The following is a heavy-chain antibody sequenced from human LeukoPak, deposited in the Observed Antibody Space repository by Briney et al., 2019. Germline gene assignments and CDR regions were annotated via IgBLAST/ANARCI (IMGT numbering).Heavy chain of an antibody. D-gene: IGHD3-10*01. CDR3: ARSMIRGVVYFDY. CDR2: ISSSSAYI. V-gene: IGHV3-21*01. J-gene: IGHJ4*02. CDR1: GFTFSSYW. Sequence: PGGSLRLSCAASGFTFSSYWMHWVRQAPGKGLEWVSSISSSSAYIYYADSVKGRFTISRDNAKNSLYLQMNSLRAEDTAVYYCARSMIRGVVYFDYWGQGTLVTVSS.